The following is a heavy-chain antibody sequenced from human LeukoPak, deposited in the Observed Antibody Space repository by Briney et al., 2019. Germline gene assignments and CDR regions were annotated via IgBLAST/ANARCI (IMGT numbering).Heavy chain of an antibody. CDR2: IGGGSEDT. CDR3: AKVLTGSQDY. D-gene: IGHD7-27*01. J-gene: IGHJ4*02. CDR1: GFTFSSYA. V-gene: IGHV3-23*01. Sequence: GGSLRLSCAASGFTFSSYAMSWVRQAPGQGLEWLSTIGGGSEDTYCADSVRGRFTISRDNSKNTVYLQMKSLRADDTAVYFCAKVLTGSQDYWGQGTLVTVSS.